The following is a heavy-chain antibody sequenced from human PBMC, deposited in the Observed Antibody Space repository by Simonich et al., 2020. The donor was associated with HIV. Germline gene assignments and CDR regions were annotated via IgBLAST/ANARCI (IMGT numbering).Heavy chain of an antibody. J-gene: IGHJ4*02. D-gene: IGHD3-22*01. CDR1: GGSFSDYY. CDR3: AGDSSAYYYHY. Sequence: QVQLQQWGAGLLKPSETLSLTCALYGGSFSDYYWSWIRQPPGKGLEWIGEINHSGSTNYNPSLKSRITISVHTSKKQFSLKVTAVTAADTAVYYCAGDSSAYYYHYWGQGTLVTVSS. V-gene: IGHV4-34*02. CDR2: INHSGST.